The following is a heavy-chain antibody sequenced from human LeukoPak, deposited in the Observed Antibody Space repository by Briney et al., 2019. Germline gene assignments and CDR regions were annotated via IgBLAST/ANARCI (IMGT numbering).Heavy chain of an antibody. V-gene: IGHV5-51*01. J-gene: IGHJ4*02. D-gene: IGHD6-19*01. CDR1: GSTSSNYW. CDR2: IYVGDSDT. Sequence: GESLKISCKVFGSTSSNYWLAWVRRMPGKGLELMGIIYVGDSDTRYSPSFQAQVTISADKSINTAYLQWSSLRASDTAMYFCAKPDGYSSAWLRTWGQGTLVTVSS. CDR3: AKPDGYSSAWLRT.